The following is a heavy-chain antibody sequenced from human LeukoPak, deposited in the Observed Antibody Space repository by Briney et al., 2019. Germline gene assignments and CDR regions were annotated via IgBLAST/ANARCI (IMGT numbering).Heavy chain of an antibody. V-gene: IGHV3-53*01. D-gene: IGHD6-6*01. J-gene: IGHJ5*02. CDR1: GFTVSSNY. CDR2: IYSGGST. Sequence: PGGSLRLSCAASGFTVSSNYMSWVRHAPGKGLEWVSVIYSGGSTYYADSVKGRFTISRDNSKNTLYLQMNSLRAEDTAVYYCARDNSYRDSSWWFDPWGQGTLVTVSS. CDR3: ARDNSYRDSSWWFDP.